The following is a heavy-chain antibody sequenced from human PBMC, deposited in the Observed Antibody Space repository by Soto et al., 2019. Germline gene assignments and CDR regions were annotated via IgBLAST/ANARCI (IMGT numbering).Heavy chain of an antibody. CDR1: GGSISSGGYY. J-gene: IGHJ6*02. Sequence: PSETLSLTCTVSGGSISSGGYYWSWIRQHPGKGLEWIGYIYYSGSTYYNPSLKSRVTISVDTSKNQFSLKLSSVTAADTAVYYCARGAGVLLYYYYGMDVWGQGTTVTVS. V-gene: IGHV4-31*03. D-gene: IGHD2-15*01. CDR2: IYYSGST. CDR3: ARGAGVLLYYYYGMDV.